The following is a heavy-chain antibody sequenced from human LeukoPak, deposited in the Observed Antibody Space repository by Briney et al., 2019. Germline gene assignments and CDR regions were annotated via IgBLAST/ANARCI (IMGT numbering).Heavy chain of an antibody. D-gene: IGHD3-22*01. V-gene: IGHV4-39*07. CDR3: ASHDSSGYNYNY. Sequence: SEALSLTCTVSGGSISSSSYYWGWIRQPPGKGLEWIGSIYYSGSTYYNPSLKSRVTISVDTSKNQFSLKLSSVTAADTAVYYCASHDSSGYNYNYWGQGTLVTVSS. CDR2: IYYSGST. J-gene: IGHJ4*02. CDR1: GGSISSSSYY.